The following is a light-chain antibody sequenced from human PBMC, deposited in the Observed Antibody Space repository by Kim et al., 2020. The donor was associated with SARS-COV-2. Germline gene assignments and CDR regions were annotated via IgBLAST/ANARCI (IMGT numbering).Light chain of an antibody. CDR3: QQYKT. V-gene: IGKV3-20*01. CDR1: QSVRSTY. J-gene: IGKJ1*01. CDR2: GAT. Sequence: TLSFSPGERATLSCRASQSVRSTYLAWYQQKPGQAPRLLISGATSRATGIPDRFSGSGSGTNFTLTISRLEPEDCAVYYCQQYKTFGQGTKVDIK.